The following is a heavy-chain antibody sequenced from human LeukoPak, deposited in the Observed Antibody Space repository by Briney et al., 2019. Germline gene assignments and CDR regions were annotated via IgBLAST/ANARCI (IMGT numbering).Heavy chain of an antibody. D-gene: IGHD3-16*01. CDR1: GFTFTSYG. Sequence: GGSLRLSCAASGFTFTSYGFHWVRQAPGKALEWVAFMSYDGNKKYGDSVKGRFTISRDNAKNTLYLQMSSLRAEDTAVYYCARDFLHLGGWGQGTMVTVSS. CDR3: ARDFLHLGG. J-gene: IGHJ3*01. CDR2: MSYDGNK. V-gene: IGHV3-30*03.